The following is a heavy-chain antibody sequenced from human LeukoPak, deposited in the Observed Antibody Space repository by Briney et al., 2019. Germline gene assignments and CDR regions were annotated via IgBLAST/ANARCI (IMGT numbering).Heavy chain of an antibody. V-gene: IGHV3-64*04. Sequence: GGSLRLSCSASGFTFSDYAMHWVRQAPGKGLEYVSAISHNGGDTFYADSVKGRFTISRDNAKNSLYLQMNSLRAEDTAVYYCARELDGDYGVIDYWGQGTLVTVSS. CDR1: GFTFSDYA. CDR2: ISHNGGDT. CDR3: ARELDGDYGVIDY. J-gene: IGHJ4*02. D-gene: IGHD4-17*01.